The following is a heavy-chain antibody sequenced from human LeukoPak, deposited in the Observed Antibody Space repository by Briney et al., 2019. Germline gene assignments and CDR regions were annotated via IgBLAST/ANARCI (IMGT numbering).Heavy chain of an antibody. CDR3: ARGSVCQRCHFDS. CDR2: ISASGSSA. CDR1: GFTSSIYW. V-gene: IGHV3-74*01. J-gene: IGHJ4*02. D-gene: IGHD6-19*01. Sequence: HPRGALRLSCAASGFTSSIYWMHSVRHAPGKGLVWVLCISASGSSALYADTVKVRFTIDKDNDTNYLHLQMNSLRGDDADDYYCARGSVCQRCHFDSWGQGTLVTVSS.